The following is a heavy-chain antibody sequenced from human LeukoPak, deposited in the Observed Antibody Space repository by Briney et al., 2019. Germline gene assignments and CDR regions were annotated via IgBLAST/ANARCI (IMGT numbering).Heavy chain of an antibody. J-gene: IGHJ3*02. D-gene: IGHD6-19*01. CDR3: AKAGRSGWYPGWPFDI. V-gene: IGHV3-11*01. Sequence: GGSLRLSCAASGFTFSDYYMSWIRQAPGKGLEWVSYISSSGSTKYYADSVKGRFTISRDNSKNTLYLQMNSLRAEDTAVYYCAKAGRSGWYPGWPFDIWGQGTMVTVSS. CDR1: GFTFSDYY. CDR2: ISSSGSTK.